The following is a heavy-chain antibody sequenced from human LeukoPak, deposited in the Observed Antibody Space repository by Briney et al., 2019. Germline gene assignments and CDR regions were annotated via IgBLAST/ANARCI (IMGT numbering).Heavy chain of an antibody. D-gene: IGHD3-9*01. CDR3: ARLPTGYPNWFHP. CDR2: INYGGSGST. J-gene: IGHJ5*02. Sequence: SETLSLTCTVSGGSISSSSYYWGWIRQPPGKGLEWIGNINYGGSGSTYYNPSLKSRVTISVDTSRSQFSLKLNSVTAADTAVYYCARLPTGYPNWFHPWGQGTLVTVSS. CDR1: GGSISSSSYY. V-gene: IGHV4-39*01.